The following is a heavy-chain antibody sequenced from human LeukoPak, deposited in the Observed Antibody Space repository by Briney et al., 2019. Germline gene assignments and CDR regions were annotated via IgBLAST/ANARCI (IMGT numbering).Heavy chain of an antibody. J-gene: IGHJ4*02. V-gene: IGHV5-51*01. CDR1: GYSFTSYW. CDR3: ARRVDKMATHFDY. D-gene: IGHD5-24*01. CDR2: IYPGDSDT. Sequence: GESLKISCKGSGYSFTSYWIGWVRQVPGKGLEWMGIIYPGDSDTRYSPSFQGQVTISADKSISTAYLQWSSLKASDTAMYYCARRVDKMATHFDYWGQGTLVTVSS.